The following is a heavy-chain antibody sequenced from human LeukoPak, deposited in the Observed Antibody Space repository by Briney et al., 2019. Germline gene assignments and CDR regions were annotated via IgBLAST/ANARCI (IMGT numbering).Heavy chain of an antibody. CDR2: INPNSGGT. V-gene: IGHV1-2*02. CDR1: GYTFTGYY. J-gene: IGHJ4*02. D-gene: IGHD4-17*01. CDR3: ARDADYGPYYFDY. Sequence: GASVKVSCTASGYTFTGYYMHWVRQAPGQGLEWMGWINPNSGGTNYAQKFQGRVTMTRDTSTSTAYMELSRLRSDDTAVYYCARDADYGPYYFDYWGQGTLVTVSS.